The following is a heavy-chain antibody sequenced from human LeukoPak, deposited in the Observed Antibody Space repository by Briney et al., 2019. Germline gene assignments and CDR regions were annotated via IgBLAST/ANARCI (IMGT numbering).Heavy chain of an antibody. J-gene: IGHJ4*02. CDR2: IIPILGIA. CDR3: AHGGYGDYGFFDY. Sequence: SVKVSCKASGGTFSSYAISWVRQAPGQGLKWMGRIIPILGIANYAQKFQGRVTITADKSTSTAYMELSSLRSEDTAVYYCAHGGYGDYGFFDYWGQGTLVTVSS. D-gene: IGHD4-17*01. V-gene: IGHV1-69*04. CDR1: GGTFSSYA.